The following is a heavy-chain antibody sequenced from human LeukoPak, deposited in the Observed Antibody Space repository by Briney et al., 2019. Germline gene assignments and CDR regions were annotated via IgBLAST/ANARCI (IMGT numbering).Heavy chain of an antibody. Sequence: GRSLRLSCAASGFTFDDYAMHWVRQAPGKGLEWVSGISWNSGSIGYADSVKGRFTISRDNSKNTLYLQMNSLRAEDTAVYYCAKGVWDYDSSGYRGYYFDYWGQGTLVTVSS. D-gene: IGHD3-22*01. CDR3: AKGVWDYDSSGYRGYYFDY. V-gene: IGHV3-9*01. CDR2: ISWNSGSI. J-gene: IGHJ4*02. CDR1: GFTFDDYA.